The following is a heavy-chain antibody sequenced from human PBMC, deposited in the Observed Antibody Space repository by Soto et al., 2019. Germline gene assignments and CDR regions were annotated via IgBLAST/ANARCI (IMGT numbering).Heavy chain of an antibody. D-gene: IGHD6-25*01. CDR1: GGSLSSYY. V-gene: IGHV4-59*01. J-gene: IGHJ4*02. Sequence: LTCTVSGGSLSSYYWTWIRQSPGKGLEWIGYVYFSGNTNYNPSLKSRVTISIDTSKNQFSLRLASVTAADTAFYFCGSVRPSGYVLYWGQGTLVTVSS. CDR2: VYFSGNT. CDR3: GSVRPSGYVLY.